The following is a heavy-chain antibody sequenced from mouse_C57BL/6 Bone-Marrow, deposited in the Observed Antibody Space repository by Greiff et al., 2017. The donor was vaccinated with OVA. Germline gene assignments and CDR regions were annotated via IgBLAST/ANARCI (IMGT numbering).Heavy chain of an antibody. CDR2: IDPETGGT. CDR3: TTMVTAGYFDV. V-gene: IGHV1-15*01. D-gene: IGHD2-2*01. CDR1: GYTFTDYE. J-gene: IGHJ1*03. Sequence: QVQLQQSGAELVRPGASVTLSCKASGYTFTDYEMHWVKQTPVHGLEWIGAIDPETGGTAYNQKFKGKAILTADKSSSTAYMELRSLTSEDSAVYYCTTMVTAGYFDVWVTGTTVTVSS.